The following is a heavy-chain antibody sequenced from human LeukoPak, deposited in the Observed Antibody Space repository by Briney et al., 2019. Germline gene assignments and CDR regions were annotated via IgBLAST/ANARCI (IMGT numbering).Heavy chain of an antibody. Sequence: GASVKVSCKASGYTFTSYGISWVRQAPGQGLEWMGWINPNSGGTNYAQKFQGRVTMTRDTSISTAYMELSRLRSDDTAVYYCARDLQWNYYGSGSYTDYWGQGTLVTVSS. CDR3: ARDLQWNYYGSGSYTDY. D-gene: IGHD3-10*01. J-gene: IGHJ4*02. V-gene: IGHV1-2*02. CDR2: INPNSGGT. CDR1: GYTFTSYG.